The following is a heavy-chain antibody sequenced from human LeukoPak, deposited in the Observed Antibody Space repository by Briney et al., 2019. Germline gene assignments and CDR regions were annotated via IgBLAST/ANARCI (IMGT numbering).Heavy chain of an antibody. V-gene: IGHV3-7*04. Sequence: GGSLRLSCAASGFTFTTYWMSWVRQAPGKGLEWVANIKEDGSEKNYVDSVKGRFTISRDNAKNSQYLQMNSLRAEDTAVYYCARELYDGADYWGQGTLVTVSS. D-gene: IGHD3-16*02. CDR1: GFTFTTYW. CDR2: IKEDGSEK. J-gene: IGHJ4*02. CDR3: ARELYDGADY.